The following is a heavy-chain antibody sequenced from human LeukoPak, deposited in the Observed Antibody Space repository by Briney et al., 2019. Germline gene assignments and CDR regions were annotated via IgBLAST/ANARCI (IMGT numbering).Heavy chain of an antibody. CDR3: AKGGSGWLFDY. CDR2: ISGSGGST. J-gene: IGHJ4*02. CDR1: GFTFSSYA. V-gene: IGHV3-23*01. Sequence: GGSLRLPCAASGFTFSSYAMSWVRQAPGKGLEWVSAISGSGGSTYYTDSVKGRFTISRDNSKNTLYLQMNSLRAEDTAVYYCAKGGSGWLFDYWGQGTLVTVSS. D-gene: IGHD6-19*01.